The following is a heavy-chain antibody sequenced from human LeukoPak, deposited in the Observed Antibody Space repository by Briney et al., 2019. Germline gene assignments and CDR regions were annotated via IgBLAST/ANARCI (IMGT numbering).Heavy chain of an antibody. D-gene: IGHD3-3*01. J-gene: IGHJ6*03. V-gene: IGHV3-23*01. CDR1: GFTFSSYA. CDR2: ISGSGGST. Sequence: GGSLRLSCAASGFTFSSYAMSWVRQAPGKGLEWVSAISGSGGSTYYADSVKGRFTISRDNYKNTLYLQMNSLRAEDTAVYYCAKDGLRFLEWLAPYYYYYMDVWGKGTTVTVSS. CDR3: AKDGLRFLEWLAPYYYYYMDV.